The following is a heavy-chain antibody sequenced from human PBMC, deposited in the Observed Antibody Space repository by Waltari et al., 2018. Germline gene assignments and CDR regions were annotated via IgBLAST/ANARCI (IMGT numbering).Heavy chain of an antibody. CDR3: ARVRYSGGWSDY. Sequence: EVRLVESGGGLVQPGGSLRLSCAASEFTFSNFWMHWVRQAPGKGLVWVSRINSDGRSTSYADCVKGRFTISSENAQNTLDLKMNSLRAEDTAVYYCARVRYSGGWSDYWGQGTPVTVSS. D-gene: IGHD6-19*01. J-gene: IGHJ4*02. CDR2: INSDGRST. V-gene: IGHV3-74*01. CDR1: EFTFSNFW.